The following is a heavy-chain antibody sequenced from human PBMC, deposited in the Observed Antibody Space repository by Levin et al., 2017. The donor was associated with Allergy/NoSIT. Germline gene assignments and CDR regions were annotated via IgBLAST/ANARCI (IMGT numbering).Heavy chain of an antibody. Sequence: SVKVSCKASGGTFSSYAISWVRQAPGQGLEWMGGIIPIFGTANYAQKFQGRVTITADESTSTAYMELSSLRSEDTAVYYCARGGVTTRYAFDIWGQGTMVTVSS. CDR2: IIPIFGTA. D-gene: IGHD4-17*01. V-gene: IGHV1-69*13. CDR3: ARGGVTTRYAFDI. J-gene: IGHJ3*02. CDR1: GGTFSSYA.